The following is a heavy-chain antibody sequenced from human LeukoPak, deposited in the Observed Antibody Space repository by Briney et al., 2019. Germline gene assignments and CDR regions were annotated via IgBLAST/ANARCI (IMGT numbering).Heavy chain of an antibody. V-gene: IGHV1-2*02. J-gene: IGHJ5*02. D-gene: IGHD3-10*01. CDR2: INPNSGGT. Sequence: ASVKVSCKASGYTFTGYYMHWVRQAPGQGLEWMGWINPNSGGTNYAQKFQGRVTMTRDTSISTAYMELSRLRSDDTAVYYCARYYYGSGSYLGDGWFDPWGQGTLVTVSS. CDR1: GYTFTGYY. CDR3: ARYYYGSGSYLGDGWFDP.